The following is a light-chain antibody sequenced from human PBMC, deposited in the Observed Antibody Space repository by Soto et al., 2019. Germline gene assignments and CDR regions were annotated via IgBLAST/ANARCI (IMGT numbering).Light chain of an antibody. CDR1: QTLTTE. Sequence: EIVLTQSPATLSLSPGERATLSCRASQTLTTELAWCQQKPGQPPRLLIYDASNRATGIPARLSGSGVGAKFTLTLNSLQSEEFAVYYCQQYNNWPRTFGQGTKVDIK. CDR2: DAS. J-gene: IGKJ1*01. V-gene: IGKV3D-15*01. CDR3: QQYNNWPRT.